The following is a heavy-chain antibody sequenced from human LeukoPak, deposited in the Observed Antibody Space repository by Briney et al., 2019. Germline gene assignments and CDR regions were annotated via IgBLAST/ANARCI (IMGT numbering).Heavy chain of an antibody. Sequence: PSQTLSLTCAVSGGSISSGGYSWTWIRQPPGKGLEWIGYIHHTGSTYYKPSLKSRVTISVDRSKNQFSLKLTSVTAADTAVYYCASGYLFLDLWGRGTLVTVSS. CDR3: ASGYLFLDL. CDR1: GGSISSGGYS. CDR2: IHHTGST. J-gene: IGHJ2*01. V-gene: IGHV4-30-2*01.